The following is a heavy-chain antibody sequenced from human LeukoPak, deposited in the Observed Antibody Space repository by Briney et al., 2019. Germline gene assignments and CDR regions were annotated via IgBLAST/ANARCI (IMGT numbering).Heavy chain of an antibody. J-gene: IGHJ4*02. CDR3: ASHAYYDLWSVVN. D-gene: IGHD3-3*01. V-gene: IGHV4-59*01. CDR2: IYYSGST. Sequence: SETLSLTCTVYGGSISSYYWSWIRQPPGKGLEWIGYIYYSGSTNYNPSLRSRVTISVDTSKNQFSLKLSSVTAADTAVYYCASHAYYDLWSVVNWGQGTLVTVSS. CDR1: GGSISSYY.